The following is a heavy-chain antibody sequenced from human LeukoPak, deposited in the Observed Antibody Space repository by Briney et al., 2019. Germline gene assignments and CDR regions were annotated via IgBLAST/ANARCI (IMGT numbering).Heavy chain of an antibody. D-gene: IGHD2-2*01. J-gene: IGHJ6*03. CDR2: ISWNSGSI. CDR1: GFTFYDYA. Sequence: PGRSLRLSCAASGFTFYDYAMHWVRQAPGKGLEWVSGISWNSGSIGYADSVKGRFTISRDNAKNSLYLQMNSLRAEDTALYYCAKSGTGCSSTSCYAGYYYYMDVWGKGTTVTVSS. V-gene: IGHV3-9*01. CDR3: AKSGTGCSSTSCYAGYYYYMDV.